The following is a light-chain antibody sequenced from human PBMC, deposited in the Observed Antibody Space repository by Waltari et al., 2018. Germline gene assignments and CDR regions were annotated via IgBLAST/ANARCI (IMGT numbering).Light chain of an antibody. Sequence: ESLLTQSPGTLSLSQGERPTLSCRASQSVSRYLAWYQQKPGQAPRLLIYGASTRAAGIPDRFSGSGSGTDFSLTISRLEAEDFAVYYCQHHVRLPATFGQGTKVEIK. CDR1: QSVSRY. CDR2: GAS. CDR3: QHHVRLPAT. V-gene: IGKV3-20*01. J-gene: IGKJ1*01.